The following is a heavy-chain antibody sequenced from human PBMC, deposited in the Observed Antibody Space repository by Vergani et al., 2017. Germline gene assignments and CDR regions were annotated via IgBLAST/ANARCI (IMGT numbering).Heavy chain of an antibody. Sequence: QVQLQESGPGLVKPSETLSLTCTVSGDSLSRGSYYWSWIRQSAGKGLEWIGYIYYSGTTNYNPSLKSRVTISLDTSNNQFSLKVSSVTAADTAVYYCARGGGYYDGFDYWGQGTLVTVSS. CDR1: GDSLSRGSYY. J-gene: IGHJ4*02. CDR2: IYYSGTT. CDR3: ARGGGYYDGFDY. V-gene: IGHV4-61*10. D-gene: IGHD3-22*01.